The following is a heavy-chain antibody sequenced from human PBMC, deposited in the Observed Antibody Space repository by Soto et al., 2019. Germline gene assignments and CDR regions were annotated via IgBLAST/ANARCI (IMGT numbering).Heavy chain of an antibody. J-gene: IGHJ6*02. Sequence: QVQLQESGPGLVKPSGTLSLSCAVSGGSISNSNWWNWVRQPPGKGLEWIGEIYHSGSTTYNPSVKSRVTISVDKSKNQFSLKLSSVTAADTAVYYWARGEVVRGAEFYYTMDVWGQGTTVTVSS. CDR3: ARGEVVRGAEFYYTMDV. CDR1: GGSISNSNW. V-gene: IGHV4-4*02. CDR2: IYHSGST. D-gene: IGHD3-10*02.